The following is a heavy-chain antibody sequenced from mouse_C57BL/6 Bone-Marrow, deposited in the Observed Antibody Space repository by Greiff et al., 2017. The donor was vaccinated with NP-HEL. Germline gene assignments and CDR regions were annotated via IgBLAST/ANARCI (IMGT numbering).Heavy chain of an antibody. CDR2: ISSGSSTI. J-gene: IGHJ4*01. CDR1: GFTFSDYG. Sequence: EVKLMESGGGLVKPGGSLKLSCAASGFTFSDYGMHWVRQAPEKGLEWVAYISSGSSTIYSADTVKGRFTISRDNAKNTLFLQLTSLMSDDTTMYYCARRNYYGSSYYAMDYWGQGTSVTVSS. V-gene: IGHV5-17*01. D-gene: IGHD1-1*01. CDR3: ARRNYYGSSYYAMDY.